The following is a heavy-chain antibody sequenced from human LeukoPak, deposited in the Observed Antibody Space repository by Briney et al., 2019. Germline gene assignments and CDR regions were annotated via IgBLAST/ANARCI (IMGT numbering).Heavy chain of an antibody. V-gene: IGHV3-21*01. J-gene: IGHJ3*02. CDR1: GFTFSSYS. D-gene: IGHD6-13*01. CDR2: ISSSSSYI. Sequence: GGSLRLSCAASGFTFSSYSMNWVRQAPGKGLEWVSSISSSSSYIYYADSVKGRFTISRDNAKNSLYLQMNSLRAEDTAVYYCARDVFGYSSSWYEDDAFDIWGQGTMVTVSS. CDR3: ARDVFGYSSSWYEDDAFDI.